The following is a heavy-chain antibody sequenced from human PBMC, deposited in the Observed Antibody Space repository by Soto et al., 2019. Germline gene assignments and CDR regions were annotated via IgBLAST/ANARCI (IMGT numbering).Heavy chain of an antibody. D-gene: IGHD6-19*01. Sequence: SETLSLTCTVSGGSISSYYWSWIRQPPGKGLEWIGYIYYSGSTNYNPSLKSRVTISVDTSKNQFSLKLSSVTAADTAVYYCGGEAGAGIPDYWGQGTLVTVSS. CDR3: GGEAGAGIPDY. CDR2: IYYSGST. J-gene: IGHJ4*02. CDR1: GGSISSYY. V-gene: IGHV4-59*01.